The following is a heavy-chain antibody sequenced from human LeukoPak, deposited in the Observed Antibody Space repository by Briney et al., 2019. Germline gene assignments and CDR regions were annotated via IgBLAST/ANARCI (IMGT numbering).Heavy chain of an antibody. CDR3: ARGSYYDTSGYVNWYFDL. Sequence: PGGSLRLSCVASGFTFSGYWMTWVRQAPGKGLEWVASIMQGGSEKYYVDSVKGRFTISRDNALNSLYLQMNSLRAEDTGVYYCARGSYYDTSGYVNWYFDLWGRGTLVTVSS. J-gene: IGHJ2*01. CDR2: IMQGGSEK. D-gene: IGHD3-22*01. CDR1: GFTFSGYW. V-gene: IGHV3-7*01.